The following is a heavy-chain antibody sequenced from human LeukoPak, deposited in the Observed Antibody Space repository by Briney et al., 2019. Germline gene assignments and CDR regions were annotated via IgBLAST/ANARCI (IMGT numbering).Heavy chain of an antibody. Sequence: SSETLSLTCAVYGGSFSGYYWNYIRQPPGRGLEWLGDVDQSGSTNYNPSLKSRVTISVDTSKKQFSLKVNSVTAADTAVYYCARGFVWTDGHGMDVWGQGTTVTVSS. V-gene: IGHV4-34*01. D-gene: IGHD1-1*01. CDR2: VDQSGST. J-gene: IGHJ6*02. CDR3: ARGFVWTDGHGMDV. CDR1: GGSFSGYY.